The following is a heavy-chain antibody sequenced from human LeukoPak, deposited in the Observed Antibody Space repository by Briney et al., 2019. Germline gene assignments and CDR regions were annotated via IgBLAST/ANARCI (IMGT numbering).Heavy chain of an antibody. Sequence: PGGSLRLSCAATGFTFRNYAMSWVRQAPGKGLEWVASLSGSGTNTFYADSVKGRFTISRDNSKNTLSLQMSSLRAEDTAIYYCAKGGVASTPQPNYFDSWGQGTLVTVSS. J-gene: IGHJ4*02. D-gene: IGHD2-15*01. CDR2: LSGSGTNT. V-gene: IGHV3-23*01. CDR3: AKGGVASTPQPNYFDS. CDR1: GFTFRNYA.